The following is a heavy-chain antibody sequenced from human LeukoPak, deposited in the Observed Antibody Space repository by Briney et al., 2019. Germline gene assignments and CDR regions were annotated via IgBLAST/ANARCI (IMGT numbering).Heavy chain of an antibody. Sequence: ASVKVSCKASGYTFTGHYMHWVRQAPGQGLEWMGWINPNSGGTNYAQKFQGRVTMTRDASISTAYMELSRLRSDDTAVYYCARGPLRYCGGDCFPPRWFDPWGQGTLVTVSS. CDR3: ARGPLRYCGGDCFPPRWFDP. J-gene: IGHJ5*02. V-gene: IGHV1-2*02. D-gene: IGHD2-21*02. CDR2: INPNSGGT. CDR1: GYTFTGHY.